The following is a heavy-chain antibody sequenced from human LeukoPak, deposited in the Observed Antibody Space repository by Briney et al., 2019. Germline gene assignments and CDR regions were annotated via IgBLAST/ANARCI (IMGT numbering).Heavy chain of an antibody. CDR2: ISYIGST. V-gene: IGHV4-59*11. J-gene: IGHJ3*02. CDR3: TRDLVTVTKGFDI. Sequence: SETLSLTCAVSDDSFSSHYWTWIRQPPGKGLEWIGYISYIGSTNYNPSLKSRVTISIDTSKNQFSLKLSSVTAADTAVYYCTRDLVTVTKGFDIWGQGTMVSVSS. CDR1: DDSFSSHY. D-gene: IGHD4-17*01.